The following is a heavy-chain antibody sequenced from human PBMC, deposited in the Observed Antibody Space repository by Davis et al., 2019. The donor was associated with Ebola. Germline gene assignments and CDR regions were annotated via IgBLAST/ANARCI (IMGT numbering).Heavy chain of an antibody. CDR1: GFTFSSYA. J-gene: IGHJ6*02. Sequence: GESLKISCAASGFTFSSYAMSWVRQAPGKGLEWVSAISGSGGSTYYADSVKGRFTISRDTSKNTLYLQMNSLRAEDTAVYYCAKDRQWLVGYGMDVWGQGTTVTVSS. CDR3: AKDRQWLVGYGMDV. D-gene: IGHD6-19*01. CDR2: ISGSGGST. V-gene: IGHV3-23*01.